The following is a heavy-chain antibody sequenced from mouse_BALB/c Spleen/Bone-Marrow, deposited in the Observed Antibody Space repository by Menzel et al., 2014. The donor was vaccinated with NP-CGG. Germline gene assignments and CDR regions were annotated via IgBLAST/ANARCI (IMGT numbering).Heavy chain of an antibody. CDR1: GFNIKDTY. D-gene: IGHD2-14*01. V-gene: IGHV14-3*02. Sequence: VQLQQSGAELVKPGASVKLSCTASGFNIKDTYMHWVKQRPEQGLEWIGRVDPANGNTKYDPKFQGKATITAGTSSNTACLQLSSLTSEDTTVYYYARYRLGTYFDYWGQGTTLPVSS. CDR3: ARYRLGTYFDY. J-gene: IGHJ2*01. CDR2: VDPANGNT.